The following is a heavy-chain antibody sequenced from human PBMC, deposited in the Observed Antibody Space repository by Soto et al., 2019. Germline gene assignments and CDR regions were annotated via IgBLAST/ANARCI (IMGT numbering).Heavy chain of an antibody. D-gene: IGHD6-13*01. Sequence: ASVKVSCKASGYTFTSYAMHWVRQAPGQRLEWMGWINAGNGNTKYSQKFKGRVTITRDTSASTAYMELSSLRSEDTAVYYCARGSSSVAMDVWGQGTTVTVSS. J-gene: IGHJ6*02. CDR1: GYTFTSYA. V-gene: IGHV1-3*01. CDR3: ARGSSSVAMDV. CDR2: INAGNGNT.